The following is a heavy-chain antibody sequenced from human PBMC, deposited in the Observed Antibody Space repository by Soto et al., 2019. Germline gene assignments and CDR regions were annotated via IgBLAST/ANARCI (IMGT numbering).Heavy chain of an antibody. CDR1: GGSVSSGSYY. CDR2: IYYSGST. CDR3: ARGGLGYCSGGSCYSAELSRYYYGMDV. V-gene: IGHV4-31*03. J-gene: IGHJ6*02. Sequence: SETLSLTCTVSGGSVSSGSYYWSWIRQHPGKGLEWIGYIYYSGSTYYNPSLKSRVTISVDTSKNQFSLKLSSVTAADTAVYYCARGGLGYCSGGSCYSAELSRYYYGMDVWGQGTTVTVSS. D-gene: IGHD2-15*01.